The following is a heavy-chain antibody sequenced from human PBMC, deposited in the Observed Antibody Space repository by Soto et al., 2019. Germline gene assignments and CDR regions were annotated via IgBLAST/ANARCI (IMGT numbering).Heavy chain of an antibody. D-gene: IGHD5-18*01. J-gene: IGHJ3*01. CDR1: GYTFTSYA. Sequence: ASVKVSCKASGYTFTSYAMHWVRQAPGQRLEWMGWINAGNGNTKYSQKFQGSVTITRDTSASTAYMELSSLRSEDTAVYYCARTVARGKATDTAMVFWGQGTMVTVSS. V-gene: IGHV1-3*01. CDR2: INAGNGNT. CDR3: ARTVARGKATDTAMVF.